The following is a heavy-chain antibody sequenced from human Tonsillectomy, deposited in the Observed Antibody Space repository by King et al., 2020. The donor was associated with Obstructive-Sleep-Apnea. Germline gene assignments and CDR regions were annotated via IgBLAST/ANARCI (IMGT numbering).Heavy chain of an antibody. CDR2: IYYSGST. V-gene: IGHV4-59*12. J-gene: IGHJ4*02. CDR3: AREYDSSGYYHYFDY. CDR1: GGSISSYY. D-gene: IGHD3-22*01. Sequence: VQLQESGPGLVKPSETLSLTCTVSGGSISSYYWSWIRQPPGKGLEWIGYIYYSGSTNYNPSLKSRVTISVDTSKNQFSLKLSSVTAADTAVYYCAREYDSSGYYHYFDYWGQGTLVTVSS.